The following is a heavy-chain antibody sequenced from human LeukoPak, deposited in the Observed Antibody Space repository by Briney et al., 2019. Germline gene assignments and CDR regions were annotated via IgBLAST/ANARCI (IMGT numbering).Heavy chain of an antibody. CDR1: GFTFSSYW. CDR2: IKQDGSEK. CDR3: ARDLYSSSWYEDYYYYMDV. V-gene: IGHV3-7*01. Sequence: PGGTLRLSCAASGFTFSSYWMSWVRQAPGKGLEWVANIKQDGSEKYYVDSVKGRFTISRDNAKNSLYLQMNSLRAEDTAVYYCARDLYSSSWYEDYYYYMDVWGKGTTVTISS. J-gene: IGHJ6*03. D-gene: IGHD6-13*01.